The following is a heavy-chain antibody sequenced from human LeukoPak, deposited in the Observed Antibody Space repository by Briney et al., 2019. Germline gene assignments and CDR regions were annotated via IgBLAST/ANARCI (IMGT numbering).Heavy chain of an antibody. D-gene: IGHD3-10*01. J-gene: IGHJ5*02. V-gene: IGHV1-24*01. Sequence: ASVKVSCKVSGYTLTEISMHWVRQAPGKGLEWMGGFDPEEGETIYAQKFQGRVTMTEDTSTDTAYMELSSLRSEDTAIFYCVSDPITMIRGVIIEGFDPWGQGTLVTVSS. CDR2: FDPEEGET. CDR1: GYTLTEIS. CDR3: VSDPITMIRGVIIEGFDP.